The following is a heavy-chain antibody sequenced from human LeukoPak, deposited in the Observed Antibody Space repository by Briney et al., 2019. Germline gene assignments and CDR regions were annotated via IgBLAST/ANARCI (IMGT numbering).Heavy chain of an antibody. Sequence: SETLSLTCTVSGYSITSGYYWGWIRQPPGKGLEWIGSIYHSGSTFYNPSLKSRVTISVDTSKNQFSLMLSSVTAADTAVYYCARDQDYYGSGSYGPDYWGQGTLVTVSS. CDR2: IYHSGST. CDR3: ARDQDYYGSGSYGPDY. V-gene: IGHV4-38-2*02. CDR1: GYSITSGYY. D-gene: IGHD3-10*01. J-gene: IGHJ4*02.